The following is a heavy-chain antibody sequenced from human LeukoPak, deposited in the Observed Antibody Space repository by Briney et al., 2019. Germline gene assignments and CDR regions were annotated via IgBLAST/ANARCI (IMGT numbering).Heavy chain of an antibody. CDR1: GFTFDDYD. V-gene: IGHV3-20*04. J-gene: IGHJ4*02. CDR2: INWNGRST. D-gene: IGHD1-1*01. Sequence: PGGSLRLSCAASGFTFDDYDLNWVRQAPGKGLEWVSGINWNGRSTGYADSVKGRFTISRDNAKNSLYLQMNSLRAEEDTAFYYCARATPRAPGHFDYWGQGILVTVSS. CDR3: ARATPRAPGHFDY.